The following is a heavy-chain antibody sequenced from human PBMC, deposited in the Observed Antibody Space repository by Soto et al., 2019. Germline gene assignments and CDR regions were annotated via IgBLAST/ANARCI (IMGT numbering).Heavy chain of an antibody. V-gene: IGHV1-2*04. CDR3: ARVDISVHYPDDAFDI. CDR2: INPNGGGT. J-gene: IGHJ3*02. CDR1: GYTFTGYY. D-gene: IGHD3-22*01. Sequence: GASVKVSCKASGYTFTGYYMHWVRQAPGQGLEWMGWINPNGGGTNYAQKFQGWVTMTRDTSISTAYMELSRLRSDDTAVYYCARVDISVHYPDDAFDIWGPGTMVTVS.